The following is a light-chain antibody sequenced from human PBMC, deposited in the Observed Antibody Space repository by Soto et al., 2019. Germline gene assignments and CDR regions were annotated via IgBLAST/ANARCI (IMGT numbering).Light chain of an antibody. V-gene: IGKV3D-20*02. J-gene: IGKJ3*01. CDR2: DAS. CDR1: QSLTNNY. CDR3: QQRSNWAT. Sequence: EIVLTQSPDTLSFSPGERATLSCRASQSLTNNYFAWYQQKPGQAPRLLIYDASNRATGIPARFSGSGSVTDFTLTISSLEPEDFAVYYCQQRSNWATFGPGTKVDIK.